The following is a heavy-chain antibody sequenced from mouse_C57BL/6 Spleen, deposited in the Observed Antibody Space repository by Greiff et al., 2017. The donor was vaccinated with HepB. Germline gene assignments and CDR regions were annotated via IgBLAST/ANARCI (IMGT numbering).Heavy chain of an antibody. J-gene: IGHJ3*01. Sequence: QVQLKQPGAELVMPGASVKLSCKASGYTFTSYWMHWVKQRPGQGLEWIGEIDPSDSYTNYNQKFKGKSTLTVDKSSSTAYMQLSSLTSEDSAVYYCARNPDYYGSSSWFAYWGQGTLVTVSA. D-gene: IGHD1-1*01. CDR2: IDPSDSYT. CDR3: ARNPDYYGSSSWFAY. V-gene: IGHV1-69*01. CDR1: GYTFTSYW.